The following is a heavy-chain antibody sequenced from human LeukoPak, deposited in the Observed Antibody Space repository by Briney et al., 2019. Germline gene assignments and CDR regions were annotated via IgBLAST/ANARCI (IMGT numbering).Heavy chain of an antibody. Sequence: SETLSLTCAVYGGSFSGYYWSWIRQPPGKGLEWIGEISHSESTNYNPSLKSRVTISVDTSKNQFSLKLSSVTAADTAVYYCARSGYYYYYYMDVWGKGTTVTISS. CDR2: ISHSEST. CDR1: GGSFSGYY. V-gene: IGHV4-34*01. CDR3: ARSGYYYYYYMDV. J-gene: IGHJ6*03.